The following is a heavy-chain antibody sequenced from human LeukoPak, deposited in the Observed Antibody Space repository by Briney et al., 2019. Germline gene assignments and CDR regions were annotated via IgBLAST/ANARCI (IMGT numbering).Heavy chain of an antibody. Sequence: PGGSLRLSCAASGFTFSKYALVWVRQAPGKGLEWVSASSSGGSNPLYADAGKGRFTISRDNSKNTLYLQMNSLRAEDTAVYYCGRDPNGDYVGAFEFWGRGTMVIVPS. D-gene: IGHD4-17*01. CDR2: SSSGGSNP. V-gene: IGHV3-23*01. CDR3: GRDPNGDYVGAFEF. J-gene: IGHJ3*01. CDR1: GFTFSKYA.